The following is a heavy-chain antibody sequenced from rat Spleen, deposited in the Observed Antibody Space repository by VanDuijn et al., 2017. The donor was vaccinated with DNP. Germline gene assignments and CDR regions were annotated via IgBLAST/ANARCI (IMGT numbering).Heavy chain of an antibody. D-gene: IGHD4-3*01. Sequence: EVQLVESGGGLVQPGRSLKLSCTASGFTFSHYYMAWVRQAPTKGLEWVASISTGGGNTYYRDSVTGRFTISRDNANNTLYLQMDSLRSEDTATYYCIRWNSGHFDYWGQGTLVTVSS. V-gene: IGHV5-25*01. CDR3: IRWNSGHFDY. CDR2: ISTGGGNT. CDR1: GFTFSHYY. J-gene: IGHJ3*01.